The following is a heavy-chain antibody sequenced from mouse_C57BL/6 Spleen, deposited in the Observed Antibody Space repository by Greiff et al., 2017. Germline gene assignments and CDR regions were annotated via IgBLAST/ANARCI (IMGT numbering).Heavy chain of an antibody. Sequence: VQLQQSGAELAKPGASVKLSCKASGYTFTSYWMHWVKQRPGQGLEWIGYINPSSGYTKYNQKFKDKATLTADKSSSTAYMQLRSLTYEDSAVXYCARRETGTRAMDYWGQGTSGTVSS. V-gene: IGHV1-7*01. CDR2: INPSSGYT. J-gene: IGHJ4*01. D-gene: IGHD4-1*01. CDR1: GYTFTSYW. CDR3: ARRETGTRAMDY.